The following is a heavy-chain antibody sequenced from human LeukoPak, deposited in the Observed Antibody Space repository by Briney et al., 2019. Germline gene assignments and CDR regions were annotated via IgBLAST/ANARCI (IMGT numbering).Heavy chain of an antibody. V-gene: IGHV3-7*01. CDR3: ARDSSSSAEVDY. CDR2: IKEDGSEK. D-gene: IGHD6-6*01. CDR1: GFIFTDYW. Sequence: GGSLRLSCAASGFIFTDYWMYWVRQAPGRGLAWVANIKEDGSEKYYVDSVKGRFAISRDNAKNSLYLQMNSLRAEDTAVYYCARDSSSSAEVDYWGQGTPVTVSS. J-gene: IGHJ4*02.